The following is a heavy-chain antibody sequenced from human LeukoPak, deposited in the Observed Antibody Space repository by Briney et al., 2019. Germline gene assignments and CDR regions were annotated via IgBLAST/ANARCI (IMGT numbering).Heavy chain of an antibody. D-gene: IGHD2-15*01. V-gene: IGHV3-33*01. Sequence: PGGSLRLFCAASGFTFSSYGMHWVRQAPGKGLEWVAVIWYDGSNKYYADSVKGRFTISRDNSKNTLYLQMNSLRAEDTAVYYCARRYCSGGSCYSFRGDWFDPWGQGTLVTVSS. J-gene: IGHJ5*02. CDR3: ARRYCSGGSCYSFRGDWFDP. CDR2: IWYDGSNK. CDR1: GFTFSSYG.